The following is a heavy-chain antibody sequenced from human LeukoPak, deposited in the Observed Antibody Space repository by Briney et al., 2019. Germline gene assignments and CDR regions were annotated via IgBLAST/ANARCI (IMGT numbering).Heavy chain of an antibody. CDR2: IYHSGST. J-gene: IGHJ3*02. CDR1: GGSISSSNW. D-gene: IGHD3-22*01. Sequence: PPETLFFTCAVSGGSISSSNWWSWVRQPPGKGLEWIGEIYHSGSTNYNPSLKSRVTISVDKSKNQFSLKLSSVTAADTAVYYCARDPGSSGTDAFDIWGQGTMGSASS. V-gene: IGHV4-4*03. CDR3: ARDPGSSGTDAFDI.